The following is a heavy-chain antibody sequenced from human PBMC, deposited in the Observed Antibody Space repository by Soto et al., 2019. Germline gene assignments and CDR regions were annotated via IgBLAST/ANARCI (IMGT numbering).Heavy chain of an antibody. CDR3: AREIVVVPAAIWTGDYYYMDV. D-gene: IGHD2-2*01. CDR1: GFTFSSYS. CDR2: ISSSSSYI. V-gene: IGHV3-21*01. Sequence: EVQLVESGGGLVKPGGSLRLSCAACGFTFSSYSMNWVRQAPGKGLEWVSSISSSSSYIYYADSVKGRFTISRDNAKNSLYLQMNSLRAEDTAVYYCAREIVVVPAAIWTGDYYYMDVWGKGTTVTVSS. J-gene: IGHJ6*03.